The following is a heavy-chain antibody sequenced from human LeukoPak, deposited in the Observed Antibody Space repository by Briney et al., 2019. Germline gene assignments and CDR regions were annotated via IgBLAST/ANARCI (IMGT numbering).Heavy chain of an antibody. CDR3: AKEESSGWDY. J-gene: IGHJ4*02. V-gene: IGHV3-23*01. D-gene: IGHD6-19*01. CDR1: GFTFSSYA. CDR2: ISGSGGST. Sequence: PGGSLRLSCAASGFTFSSYAMSRVRQALGTGVEWVSAISGSGGSTYYADSVKGRFTISRDNSKNTLYLQMNSLRAEDTAVYYCAKEESSGWDYWGQGTLVTVSS.